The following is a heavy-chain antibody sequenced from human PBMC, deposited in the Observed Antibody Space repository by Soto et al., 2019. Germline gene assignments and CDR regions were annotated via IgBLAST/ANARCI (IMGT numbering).Heavy chain of an antibody. D-gene: IGHD5-18*01. CDR2: IYYSGST. V-gene: IGHV4-31*03. CDR3: ASVDTAIRQGYFDY. Sequence: SETLSLTCTVSGGSISNGGYYWSWIRQHPGKGLEWIGYIYYSGSTYYNPSLKSRVTISVDTSKNQFSLKLSSVTAADTAVYYCASVDTAIRQGYFDYWGQGTLVTVSS. J-gene: IGHJ4*02. CDR1: GGSISNGGYY.